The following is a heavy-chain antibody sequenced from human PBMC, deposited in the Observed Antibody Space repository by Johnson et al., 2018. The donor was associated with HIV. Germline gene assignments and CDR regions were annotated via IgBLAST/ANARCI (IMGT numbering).Heavy chain of an antibody. V-gene: IGHV3-30-3*01. J-gene: IGHJ3*02. CDR3: AKDPTDYTPDAFDI. CDR2: ISYGGNNK. D-gene: IGHD4-11*01. Sequence: QMQLVESGGGVVQPGRSLRLSCAASAFTSSSYSMHWVRQAPGKGLEWVAVISYGGNNKYYADSVKGRFTISRDNSKNTLYLQMNSLRAEDTAVYYCAKDPTDYTPDAFDIWGQGTTVTISS. CDR1: AFTSSSYS.